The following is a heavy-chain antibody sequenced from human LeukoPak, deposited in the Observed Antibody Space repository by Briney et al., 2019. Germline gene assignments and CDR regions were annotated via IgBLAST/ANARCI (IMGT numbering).Heavy chain of an antibody. V-gene: IGHV1-18*01. CDR3: ARHDYGDYAADY. CDR1: GYTFTSYG. J-gene: IGHJ4*02. CDR2: ISAYNGNT. Sequence: ASVKVSCTASGYTFTSYGISWVRQAPGQGLEWMGWISAYNGNTNYAQKRQGRVTMTTDTSTSTAYMGLRSLRSDDSAVYYCARHDYGDYAADYWGQGTLVTVSS. D-gene: IGHD4-17*01.